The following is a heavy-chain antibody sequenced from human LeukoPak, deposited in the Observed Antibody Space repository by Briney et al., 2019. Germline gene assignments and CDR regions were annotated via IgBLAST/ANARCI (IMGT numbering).Heavy chain of an antibody. CDR3: ARGRRVPAAMGNWFDP. D-gene: IGHD2-2*01. V-gene: IGHV3-7*01. CDR2: IKQDGSEK. J-gene: IGHJ5*02. Sequence: GGSLRLSCAASGFTFSSYWMSWVRQAPGKGLEWVANIKQDGSEKYLVDSVKGRFTISRDNAKNSLYLQTNSLRGEDTAVYYCARGRRVPAAMGNWFDPWGQGTLVTVSS. CDR1: GFTFSSYW.